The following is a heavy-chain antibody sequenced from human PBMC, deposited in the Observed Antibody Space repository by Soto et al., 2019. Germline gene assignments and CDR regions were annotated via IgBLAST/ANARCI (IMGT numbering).Heavy chain of an antibody. Sequence: PGGSLSLSCTSSGFTFGDYGLIWFRQAPGKGLEWLGFIRSKAHGGTTEYAASVKGRFTISRDDSKSIAYLQMNSLKTEDTAVYYCTREWELLSSTFDYWGQGTLVTVSS. D-gene: IGHD1-26*01. V-gene: IGHV3-49*03. CDR2: IRSKAHGGTT. J-gene: IGHJ4*02. CDR1: GFTFGDYG. CDR3: TREWELLSSTFDY.